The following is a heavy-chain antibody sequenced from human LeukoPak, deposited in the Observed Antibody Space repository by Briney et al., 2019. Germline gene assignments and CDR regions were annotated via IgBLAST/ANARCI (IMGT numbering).Heavy chain of an antibody. Sequence: GGSLTLSCTFSGFTFRDYALTWVRQTPGKGLEWVGFIKKTADGLTTEYAASAKGRFSISGDDSKNIVYLQMNSLTAEDSGFYYCTRSYVNRQDTARVSVRYYYYYYMDVWGTGTTVAVSS. D-gene: IGHD5-18*01. V-gene: IGHV3-49*04. CDR1: GFTFRDYA. J-gene: IGHJ6*03. CDR2: IKKTADGLTT. CDR3: TRSYVNRQDTARVSVRYYYYYYMDV.